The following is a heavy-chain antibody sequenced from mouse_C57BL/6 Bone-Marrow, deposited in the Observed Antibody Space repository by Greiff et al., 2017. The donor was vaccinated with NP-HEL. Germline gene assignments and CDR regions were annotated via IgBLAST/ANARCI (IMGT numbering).Heavy chain of an antibody. Sequence: QVQLQQPGAELVRPGSSVKLSCKASGYTFTSYWMDWVKQRPGQGLERIGNIYPSDSETHYNQKFKDKATLTVDKSSSTAYMQLSSLTSEDSAVYYCALGAFDYWGQGTTLTVSS. D-gene: IGHD3-1*01. CDR2: IYPSDSET. CDR1: GYTFTSYW. CDR3: ALGAFDY. J-gene: IGHJ2*01. V-gene: IGHV1-61*01.